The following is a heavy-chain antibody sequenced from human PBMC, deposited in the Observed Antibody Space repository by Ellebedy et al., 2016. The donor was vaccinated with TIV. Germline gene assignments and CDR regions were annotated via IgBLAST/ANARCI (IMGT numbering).Heavy chain of an antibody. Sequence: PGGSLRLSCAASGFTVSSNYMSWVRQAPGKGLEWVSGISWNSGSIHYADSVKGRFTISRDNAKNSLYLQMNSLRAEDTAIYFCARDPVGVGPAFDVWGQGTMVTVSS. CDR2: ISWNSGSI. V-gene: IGHV3-21*04. CDR1: GFTVSSNY. J-gene: IGHJ3*01. CDR3: ARDPVGVGPAFDV. D-gene: IGHD4-23*01.